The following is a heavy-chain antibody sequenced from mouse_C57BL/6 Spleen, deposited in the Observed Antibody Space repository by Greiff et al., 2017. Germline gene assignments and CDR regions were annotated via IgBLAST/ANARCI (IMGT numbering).Heavy chain of an antibody. CDR2: IWSGGSK. CDR1: GFSLTSYG. CDR3: ARNSVGFAY. Sequence: VQLQQSGPGLVQPSQSLSITCTVSGFSLTSYGVHWVRQSPGKGLEWLGGIWSGGSKGYNAAFISRLSISKDNSKSQVVFKMNSLQADDTAIYYCARNSVGFAYWGQGTLVTVSA. V-gene: IGHV2-2*01. D-gene: IGHD1-1*01. J-gene: IGHJ3*01.